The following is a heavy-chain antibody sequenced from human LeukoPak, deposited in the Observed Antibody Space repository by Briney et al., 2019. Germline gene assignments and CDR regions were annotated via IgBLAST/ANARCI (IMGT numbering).Heavy chain of an antibody. CDR1: GGSISSGSYY. CDR3: ARHISSGGTYAHFDY. V-gene: IGHV4-61*02. J-gene: IGHJ4*02. D-gene: IGHD1-26*01. CDR2: IYTSEST. Sequence: SETLSLTCTVSGGSISSGSYYWSWIRQPAGKGLEWIGRIYTSESTNYNPSLEGRVTISVDTSKNQFSLNLSSVTAADTAVYYCARHISSGGTYAHFDYWGQGTLVTVSS.